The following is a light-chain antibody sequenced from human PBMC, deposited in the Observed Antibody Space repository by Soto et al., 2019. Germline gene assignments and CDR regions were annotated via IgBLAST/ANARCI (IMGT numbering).Light chain of an antibody. V-gene: IGKV4-1*01. CDR3: QQYYSTLSYT. J-gene: IGKJ2*01. CDR2: WAS. Sequence: DIVMTQSPDSLAVSLGERATINYKSSQSVLYSSNNKNYLAWYQQKPGQPPKLLIYWASTRESGVPDRFSGSGSGTDFTLTISSLQAEDVAVYYCQQYYSTLSYTFGQGTKLELK. CDR1: QSVLYSSNNKNY.